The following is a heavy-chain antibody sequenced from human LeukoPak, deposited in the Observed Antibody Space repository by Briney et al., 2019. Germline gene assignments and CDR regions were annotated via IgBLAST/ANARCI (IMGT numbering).Heavy chain of an antibody. CDR3: ARHRSTKRGDAFDI. V-gene: IGHV4-4*02. J-gene: IGHJ3*02. D-gene: IGHD2-8*01. CDR1: GGSISSSNW. CDR2: IYYSGST. Sequence: SETLSLTCAVSGGSISSSNWWSWVRQPPGKGLEWIGYIYYSGSTNYNPSLKSRVTISVDTSKNQFSLKLSSVTAADTAVYYCARHRSTKRGDAFDIWGQGTMVTVSS.